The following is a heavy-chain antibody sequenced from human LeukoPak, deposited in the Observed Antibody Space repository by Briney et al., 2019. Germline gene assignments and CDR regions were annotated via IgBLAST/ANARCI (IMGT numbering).Heavy chain of an antibody. V-gene: IGHV3-53*05. J-gene: IGHJ5*02. CDR1: GFTVSSNY. Sequence: PGGSLRLSCAASGFTVSSNYMSWVRQAPGKGLEWVSVIYSGGSTYYADSVKGRFTISRDNSKNTLYLQMNSLRAEDTAVYYCAKGFVGTYYYGSGSYGPFDPWGQGTLVTVSS. CDR3: AKGFVGTYYYGSGSYGPFDP. D-gene: IGHD3-10*01. CDR2: IYSGGST.